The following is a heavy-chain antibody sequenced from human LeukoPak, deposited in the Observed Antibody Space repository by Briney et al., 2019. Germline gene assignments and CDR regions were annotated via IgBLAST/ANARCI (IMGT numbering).Heavy chain of an antibody. V-gene: IGHV3-23*01. CDR3: AKDALRYDYVWGCYRIPPLFDY. D-gene: IGHD3-16*02. Sequence: GGSLRLSCVASGFTFSSYAMSLVRQAPGKGLEWVSAISCSGCSTYYADSVKGRFTISRDNSKNTLYLQMNSLRAEDTAVYYCAKDALRYDYVWGCYRIPPLFDYWGQGTLVTVSS. CDR1: GFTFSSYA. J-gene: IGHJ4*02. CDR2: ISCSGCST.